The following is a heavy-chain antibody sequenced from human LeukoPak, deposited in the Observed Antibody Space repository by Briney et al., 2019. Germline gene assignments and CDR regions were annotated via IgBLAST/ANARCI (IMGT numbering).Heavy chain of an antibody. CDR2: FSYSGST. D-gene: IGHD1-26*01. J-gene: IGHJ4*02. Sequence: SETLSLTCSVSGVSISDYHWIWIRQPPAKGLEWRGYFSYSGSTRYNPTLKSRVNMSVHTSKNQFSLRLISVAAADTAVYYCARMYSGTSYYFDFWGQGTLVTVSS. V-gene: IGHV4-59*01. CDR3: ARMYSGTSYYFDF. CDR1: GVSISDYH.